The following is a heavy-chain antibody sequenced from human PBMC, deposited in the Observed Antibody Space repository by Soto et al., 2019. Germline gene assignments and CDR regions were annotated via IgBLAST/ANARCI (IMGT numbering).Heavy chain of an antibody. Sequence: QLQLQESGPGLVKPSETLSLTCNVAGGSISSSSYYWGWIRQPPGKGLEWIGSIYYSGNTYDNPSLKSRVTMSVDTFENHFSLKLSSVTAADTAVYYCARSAQVGGTDYFDYWGQGTLVTVSS. CDR3: ARSAQVGGTDYFDY. V-gene: IGHV4-39*02. CDR2: IYYSGNT. CDR1: GGSISSSSYY. J-gene: IGHJ4*02. D-gene: IGHD1-26*01.